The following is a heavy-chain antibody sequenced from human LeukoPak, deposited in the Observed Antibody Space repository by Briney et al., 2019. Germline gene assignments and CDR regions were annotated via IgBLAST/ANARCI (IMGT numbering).Heavy chain of an antibody. CDR1: GGSISSYY. D-gene: IGHD4-17*01. CDR2: IYFSGTT. V-gene: IGHV4-59*01. J-gene: IGHJ6*02. CDR3: AREDPQTTVPEGLDV. Sequence: PSETLSLTCTVSGGSISSYYWSWIRQPPGKGLEWIGYIYFSGTTNYNPSLKSRVTISVDTSKNQFSLKLSSVTAADTAVYYCAREDPQTTVPEGLDVWGQGTTVTVSS.